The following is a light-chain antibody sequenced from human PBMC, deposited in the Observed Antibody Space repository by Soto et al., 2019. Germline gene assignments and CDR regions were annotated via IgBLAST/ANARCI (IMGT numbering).Light chain of an antibody. Sequence: EIVMTQSPASLSVSPGERVTLSCRASQSVRSELAWYQQKSGQPPRLLIYGASTRATGIPARFSGSGSGTEFTLTINDLQSEDFAVYYCQQYYTTPLTFGGGTKVDIK. V-gene: IGKV3-15*01. CDR1: QSVRSE. J-gene: IGKJ4*01. CDR3: QQYYTTPLT. CDR2: GAS.